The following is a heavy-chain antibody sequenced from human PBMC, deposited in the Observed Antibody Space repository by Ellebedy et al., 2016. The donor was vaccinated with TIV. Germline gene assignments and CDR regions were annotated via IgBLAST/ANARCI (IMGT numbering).Heavy chain of an antibody. CDR1: GGSISNYY. CDR3: VRGGGTFDS. J-gene: IGHJ4*02. Sequence: MPSETLSLTCTVSGGSISNYYWSWIRQPPGKRLEWIGYISYSGTTNYNPSLKSRVTVSVDTSKNQFSLKLSSVTAADTALYYCVRGGGTFDSWGQGTLVTASS. V-gene: IGHV4-59*01. D-gene: IGHD3-16*01. CDR2: ISYSGTT.